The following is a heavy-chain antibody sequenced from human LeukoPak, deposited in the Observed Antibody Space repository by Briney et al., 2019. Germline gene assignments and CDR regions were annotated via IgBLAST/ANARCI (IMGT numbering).Heavy chain of an antibody. D-gene: IGHD3-22*01. V-gene: IGHV3-53*01. Sequence: GGSLRLSCAASGFTVSSNYMSWVRQAPGKGLEWVSVIYSGGSTYYADSVMGRFTISRDNSKNTLYLQMNSLRAEDTAVYYCARAAGSSGYYYFDYWGQGTLVTVSS. CDR1: GFTVSSNY. J-gene: IGHJ4*02. CDR2: IYSGGST. CDR3: ARAAGSSGYYYFDY.